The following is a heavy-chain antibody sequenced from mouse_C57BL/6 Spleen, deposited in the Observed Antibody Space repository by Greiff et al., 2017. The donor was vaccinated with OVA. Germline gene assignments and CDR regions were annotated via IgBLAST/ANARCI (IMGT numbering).Heavy chain of an antibody. CDR2: INPNNGGT. Sequence: EVQLQQSGPELVKPGASVKISCKASGYTFTDYYMNWVKQSHGKSLEWIGDINPNNGGTSYNQKFKGKATLTVDKSSSTAYMELRSLTSEDSAVYYCARSRELTAQATGAMDYWGQGTSVTVSS. CDR1: GYTFTDYY. J-gene: IGHJ4*01. D-gene: IGHD3-2*02. CDR3: ARSRELTAQATGAMDY. V-gene: IGHV1-26*01.